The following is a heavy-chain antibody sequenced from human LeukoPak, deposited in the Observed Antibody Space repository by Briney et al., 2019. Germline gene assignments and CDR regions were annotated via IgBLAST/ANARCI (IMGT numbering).Heavy chain of an antibody. CDR1: GGSISSYY. J-gene: IGHJ5*02. CDR2: IYYSGST. CDR3: ARQGNWFDP. V-gene: IGHV4-59*01. Sequence: PSETLSLTCTVSGGSISSYYWSWIRQPPGKGLEWIGYIYYSGSTNCNPSLKSRVTISVDTSKNQFSLKLSSVTAADTAVYYCARQGNWFDPWGQGTLVTVSS.